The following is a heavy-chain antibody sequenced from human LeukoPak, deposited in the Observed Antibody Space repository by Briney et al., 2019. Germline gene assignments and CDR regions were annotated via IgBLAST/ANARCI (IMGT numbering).Heavy chain of an antibody. V-gene: IGHV4-31*03. CDR1: SASISSGGSY. J-gene: IGHJ4*02. CDR2: IYFSGSL. CDR3: ARTPGRGRRLRNFDY. D-gene: IGHD1-26*01. Sequence: PSETLSLTCTVSSASISSGGSYWSWIRQHPGKGLEWIGYIYFSGSLYYNPSLKSRVTISVDTSKNQCSLKLSSVTAADTAVYYCARTPGRGRRLRNFDYWGQGTLVTVSS.